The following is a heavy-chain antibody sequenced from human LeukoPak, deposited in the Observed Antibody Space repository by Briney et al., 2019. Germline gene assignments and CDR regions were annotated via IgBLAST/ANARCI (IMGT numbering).Heavy chain of an antibody. CDR3: AKDKTRGPGDY. J-gene: IGHJ4*02. CDR2: ISEDGGDT. V-gene: IGHV3-43*02. Sequence: GGSLRLSCAASGFTFDDYAMHWVRQTPGKGLECVSLISEDGGDTWYADSVKGRFTISRNNSKNSLYLQMNSLRAEDTAFYYCAKDKTRGPGDYWGQGTLVTVSS. D-gene: IGHD1-14*01. CDR1: GFTFDDYA.